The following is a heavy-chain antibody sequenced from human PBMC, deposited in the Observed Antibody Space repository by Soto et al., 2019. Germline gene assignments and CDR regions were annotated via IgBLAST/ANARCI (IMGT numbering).Heavy chain of an antibody. V-gene: IGHV3-21*01. CDR1: GFTLTNYN. D-gene: IGHD3-9*01. J-gene: IGHJ4*02. CDR3: ARNRSPYDILTGYYPFDY. CDR2: ISSYI. Sequence: GGSLRLSCAASGFTLTNYNMNWVRQAPGKGLEWVSSISSYIYYADSVKGRFTISRDNAKNSLFLQMDSLRAEDTAVYYCARNRSPYDILTGYYPFDYWGPGTLVTVSS.